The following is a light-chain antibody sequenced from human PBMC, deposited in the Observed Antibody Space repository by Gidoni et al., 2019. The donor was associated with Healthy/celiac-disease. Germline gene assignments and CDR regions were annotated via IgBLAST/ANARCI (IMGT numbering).Light chain of an antibody. CDR3: CSDAGSSTV. Sequence: QSALPQPASVSGSPGQSITISCTGTSSDVGSYNLVSWYQQHPGKAPKLMSYEVSKRPSGGSNRFSGSKSGNTASLTISGLQAEDEADYYCCSDAGSSTVFGTGTKVTVL. CDR2: EVS. J-gene: IGLJ1*01. CDR1: SSDVGSYNL. V-gene: IGLV2-23*02.